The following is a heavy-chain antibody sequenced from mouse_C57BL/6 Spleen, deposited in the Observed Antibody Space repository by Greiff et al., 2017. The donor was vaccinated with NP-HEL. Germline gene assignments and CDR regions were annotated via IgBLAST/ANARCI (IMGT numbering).Heavy chain of an antibody. D-gene: IGHD1-1*01. V-gene: IGHV1-74*01. J-gene: IGHJ1*03. CDR1: GYTFTSYW. CDR3: ATSLYYDGRSYDWYFDV. Sequence: VQGVESGAELVKPGASVKVSCKASGYTFTSYWMHWVKQRPGQGLEWIGRIHPSDSDTNYNQKFKGKATLTVDKSSSTAYMQLSSLTSEDSAVYYCATSLYYDGRSYDWYFDVWGTGTTVTVSS. CDR2: IHPSDSDT.